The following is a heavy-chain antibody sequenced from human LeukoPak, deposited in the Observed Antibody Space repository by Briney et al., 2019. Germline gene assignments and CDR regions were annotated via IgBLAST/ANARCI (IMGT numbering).Heavy chain of an antibody. J-gene: IGHJ6*02. CDR3: ARDDRKDGGDWWRPYYYYYGMDV. Sequence: QPWGYLRRSGAASGFTCSSYWMSWVRQAQGKGLEWVANIKQDGSEKYYVDSGKGRFTISRDNAKNSLYLQMNSLRAEDTAVYYCARDDRKDGGDWWRPYYYYYGMDVWGQGTTVTVSS. CDR2: IKQDGSEK. CDR1: GFTCSSYW. V-gene: IGHV3-7*01. D-gene: IGHD2-21*02.